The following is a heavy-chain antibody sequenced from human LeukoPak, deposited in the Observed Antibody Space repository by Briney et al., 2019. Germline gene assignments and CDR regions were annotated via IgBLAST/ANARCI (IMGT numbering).Heavy chain of an antibody. D-gene: IGHD6-19*01. Sequence: PSETLSLTCVVSGGSLSTHHWSWVRQPPGKGLEWIGEIYHSGSTNYNPSLKSRVTISVDKSKNQFSLKLSSVTAADTAVYYCARAGWRYYFDYWGQGTLVTVSS. V-gene: IGHV4-4*02. J-gene: IGHJ4*02. CDR1: GGSLSTHH. CDR3: ARAGWRYYFDY. CDR2: IYHSGST.